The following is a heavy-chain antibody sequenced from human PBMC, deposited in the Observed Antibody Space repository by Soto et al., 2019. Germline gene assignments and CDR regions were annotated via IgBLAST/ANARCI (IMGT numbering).Heavy chain of an antibody. J-gene: IGHJ6*02. V-gene: IGHV3-53*01. CDR3: SGDPSGYDEGDWYHGVDV. D-gene: IGHD5-12*01. Sequence: PRESRPPSCPASGLCVSSNYMGWVRQAPGEGLEWVEIIYINGSTHYADSVQGRFSVSRDIYKNTLFLQMNNLRAEDTAVYFCSGDPSGYDEGDWYHGVDVWGQGTTVTVSS. CDR1: GLCVSSNY. CDR2: IYINGST.